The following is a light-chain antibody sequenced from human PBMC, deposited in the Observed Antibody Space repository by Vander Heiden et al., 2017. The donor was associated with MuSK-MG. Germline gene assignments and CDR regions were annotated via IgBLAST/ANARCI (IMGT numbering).Light chain of an antibody. CDR3: QQYNSYSGT. V-gene: IGKV1-5*03. Sequence: DIQMTQSPSTLSVSVGDRVTITCRASQSISSWLAWYQQKPGRAPNRLIYKASTLQSGVPSRFSGSGSGTEFTLTISSLQPDDFATYYCQQYNSYSGTFGQGTKVEIK. CDR1: QSISSW. J-gene: IGKJ1*01. CDR2: KAS.